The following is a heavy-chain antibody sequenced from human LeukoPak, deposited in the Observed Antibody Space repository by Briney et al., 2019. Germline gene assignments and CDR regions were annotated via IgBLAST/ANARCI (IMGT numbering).Heavy chain of an antibody. D-gene: IGHD3-10*01. CDR3: ARLDTYYYGSGREY. CDR2: INHSGST. V-gene: IGHV4-34*01. J-gene: IGHJ4*02. CDR1: GGSFSGYY. Sequence: TSSETLSLTCAVYGGSFSGYYWSWIRRPPGKGLEWIGEINHSGSTNYNPSLKSRVTISVDTSKNQFSLKLSSVTAADTAVYYCARLDTYYYGSGREYWGQGTRVTVSS.